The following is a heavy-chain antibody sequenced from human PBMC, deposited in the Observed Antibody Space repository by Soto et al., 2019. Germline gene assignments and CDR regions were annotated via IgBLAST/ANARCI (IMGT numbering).Heavy chain of an antibody. V-gene: IGHV1-69*06. CDR3: ARVVGTTYYYDSSGYYHYDAFDI. CDR1: GGTFSSYA. CDR2: IIPIFGTA. D-gene: IGHD3-22*01. Sequence: SVKVSCKASGGTFSSYAISWVRQAPGQGLEWMGGIIPIFGTANYAQKFQGRVTITADKSTTTAYMELSSLRSEDTAVYYCARVVGTTYYYDSSGYYHYDAFDIWGQGTVVTVSS. J-gene: IGHJ3*02.